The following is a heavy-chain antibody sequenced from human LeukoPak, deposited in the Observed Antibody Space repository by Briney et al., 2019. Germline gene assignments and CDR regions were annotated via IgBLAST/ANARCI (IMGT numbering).Heavy chain of an antibody. D-gene: IGHD3-3*01. J-gene: IGHJ4*02. Sequence: PGGSLRLSCAASGFTFSSYAMHWVRQAPGKGLEWVAVISYDGSNKYYADSVKGRFTISRDNSKNTLYLQMNSLRAEDTAVYYCAKVQYYDFWSGYAEDYWGQGTLVTVSS. V-gene: IGHV3-30-3*01. CDR2: ISYDGSNK. CDR1: GFTFSSYA. CDR3: AKVQYYDFWSGYAEDY.